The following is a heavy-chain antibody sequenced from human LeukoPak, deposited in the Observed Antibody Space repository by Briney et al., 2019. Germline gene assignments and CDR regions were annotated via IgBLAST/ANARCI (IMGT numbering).Heavy chain of an antibody. CDR1: GFTFSNYA. CDR2: ISGSGGST. CDR3: AKEYSSGWYYFDY. D-gene: IGHD6-19*01. Sequence: PGRSLRLSCAASGFTFSNYAMSWVRRAPGKGLEGASAISGSGGSTYYADSVKGRFTISRDNSKITLYLHMNSLRAEDTAVYYCAKEYSSGWYYFDYWGQGTLVTVSS. J-gene: IGHJ4*02. V-gene: IGHV3-23*01.